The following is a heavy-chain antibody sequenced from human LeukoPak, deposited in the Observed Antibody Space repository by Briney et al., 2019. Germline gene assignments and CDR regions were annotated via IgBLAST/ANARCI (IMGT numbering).Heavy chain of an antibody. V-gene: IGHV3-48*04. CDR3: VRDFYCHNGACFDF. CDR2: ISSSSSTI. D-gene: IGHD2-8*01. CDR1: GFTFSSYS. J-gene: IGHJ4*02. Sequence: GGSLRLSCAASGFTFSSYSMNWVRQAPGKGLEWVSYISSSSSTIYYADSVRGRFTISRDTARNSLYLQMSSLRAEDTAIYYCVRDFYCHNGACFDFWGQGTLVTVSS.